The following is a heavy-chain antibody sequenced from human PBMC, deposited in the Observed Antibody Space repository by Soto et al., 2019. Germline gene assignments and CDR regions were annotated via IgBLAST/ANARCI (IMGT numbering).Heavy chain of an antibody. D-gene: IGHD3-22*01. CDR2: IIPSFSNT. CDR1: GYTFTSYA. Sequence: ASVKVSCKASGYTFTSYAMHWVRQAPGQRLEWMGRIIPSFSNTNYSQKFQGRVTLTADKSTSTVYMELSSLRSEDTAVYYCASQPDRYYYDTSGYWYFDLWGRGTLVTVSS. J-gene: IGHJ2*01. CDR3: ASQPDRYYYDTSGYWYFDL. V-gene: IGHV1-3*01.